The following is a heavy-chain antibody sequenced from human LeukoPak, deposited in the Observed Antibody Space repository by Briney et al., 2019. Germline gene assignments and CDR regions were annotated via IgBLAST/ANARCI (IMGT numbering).Heavy chain of an antibody. Sequence: PSETLSLTCAVSGFSISSGYYWGWIRQPPGKGLEWVGSIYHGGSTYYNPSLKSRVTVSVDTSKNQFSLNLSSVTAADTALYYCARHFSADPFDYWGQGTLVTVSS. D-gene: IGHD6-19*01. CDR1: GFSISSGYY. CDR3: ARHFSADPFDY. V-gene: IGHV4-38-2*01. J-gene: IGHJ4*02. CDR2: IYHGGST.